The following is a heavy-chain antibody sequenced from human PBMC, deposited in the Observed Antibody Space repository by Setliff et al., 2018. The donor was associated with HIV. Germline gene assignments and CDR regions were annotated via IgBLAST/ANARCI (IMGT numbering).Heavy chain of an antibody. V-gene: IGHV3-48*01. D-gene: IGHD3-16*02. Sequence: GESLKISCAASGFTFSSYSMNWVRQTPGKGLEWISYISATGTIKYADSVKGRFTISRDNAKNTLYLQMNSLRAEDTGVYYCARRWSYDYVWGSYRPVDYWGRGTLVTVSS. J-gene: IGHJ4*02. CDR3: ARRWSYDYVWGSYRPVDY. CDR1: GFTFSSYS. CDR2: ISATGTI.